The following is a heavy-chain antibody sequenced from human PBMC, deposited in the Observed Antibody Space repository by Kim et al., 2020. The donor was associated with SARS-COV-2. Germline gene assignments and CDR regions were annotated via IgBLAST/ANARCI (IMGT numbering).Heavy chain of an antibody. V-gene: IGHV3-48*03. D-gene: IGHD3-9*01. CDR2: ISSSGSTI. Sequence: GGSLRLSCAASGFTFSSYEMNWVRQAPGKGLEWVSYISSSGSTIYYADSVKGRFTISRDNAKNSLYLQMNSLRAEDTAVYYCASLPIFDWLSDGDAFDIWGQGTMVTVSS. J-gene: IGHJ3*02. CDR3: ASLPIFDWLSDGDAFDI. CDR1: GFTFSSYE.